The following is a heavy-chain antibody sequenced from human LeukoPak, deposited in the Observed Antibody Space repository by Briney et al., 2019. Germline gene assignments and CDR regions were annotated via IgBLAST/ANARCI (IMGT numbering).Heavy chain of an antibody. J-gene: IGHJ1*01. CDR1: GDSIDSGGFY. D-gene: IGHD3-22*01. CDR2: IHDSGYT. CDR3: ASIRGVLREDDIGDYYGPAEYFQD. V-gene: IGHV4-31*03. Sequence: SETLSLTCTVSGDSIDSGGFYWAWIRQRPGKGLECFGYIHDSGYTNYNPSLPTRVLMSSDTSKNQFSLKLSSVTAADTAVYFCASIRGVLREDDIGDYYGPAEYFQDWGPGTLVTVSS.